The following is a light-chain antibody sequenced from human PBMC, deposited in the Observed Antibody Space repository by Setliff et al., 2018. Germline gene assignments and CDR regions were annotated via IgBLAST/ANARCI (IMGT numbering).Light chain of an antibody. CDR2: EVT. CDR1: SSGVGTYNF. V-gene: IGLV2-14*03. CDR3: LSYTSKTTHAL. J-gene: IGLJ2*01. Sequence: QSALTQPAAVSGSPGQSITISCTGTSSGVGTYNFVSWYQQHPAKAPKLLIYEVTKRPSGVSDRFSGSKSGNTASLTISGLQAEDEADYYCLSYTSKTTHALFGGGTK.